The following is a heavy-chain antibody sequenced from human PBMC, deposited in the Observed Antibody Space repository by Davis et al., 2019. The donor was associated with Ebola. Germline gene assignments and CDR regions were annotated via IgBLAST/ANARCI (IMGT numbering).Heavy chain of an antibody. CDR3: ARHVNGDFWYFDL. J-gene: IGHJ2*01. D-gene: IGHD4-17*01. CDR2: TSPDGSDK. V-gene: IGHV3-30*04. Sequence: GESLKISCAASGFSFSDCVMHWVRQAPGKGLEWVAVTSPDGSDKYYADSVKGRFTISRDNSKNTLYLQMSTLRAEDTAVYYCARHVNGDFWYFDLWGRGTRVTVSS. CDR1: GFSFSDCV.